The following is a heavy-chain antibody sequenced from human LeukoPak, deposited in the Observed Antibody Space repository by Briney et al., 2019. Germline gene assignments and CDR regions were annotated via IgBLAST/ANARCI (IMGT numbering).Heavy chain of an antibody. V-gene: IGHV3-33*01. CDR2: IWYDGTNK. CDR1: GFIFSNYA. CDR3: AREGSGVAGHFDY. J-gene: IGHJ4*02. D-gene: IGHD6-19*01. Sequence: GGSLRLSCAASGFIFSNYAMHWVRQAPGKGLEWVAVIWYDGTNKYYADSVKGRFTISRDNSKNTLYLQMNSLRAEDTAVYYCAREGSGVAGHFDYWGQGTLVTVSS.